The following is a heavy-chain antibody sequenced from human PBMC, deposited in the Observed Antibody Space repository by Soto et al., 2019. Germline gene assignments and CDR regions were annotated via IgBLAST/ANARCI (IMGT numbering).Heavy chain of an antibody. Sequence: QLQLQESGSGLVKPSQTLSLTCAVSGGSISSGGYYWSWIRQQPGKGLEWIGYIYHSGSTYYNPSLKSRVTISVDMSKNQFSLKLSSVTAADTAVYYCAAGGGLPRYYWGQGTLVTVSS. CDR1: GGSISSGGYY. V-gene: IGHV4-30-2*01. D-gene: IGHD5-12*01. CDR2: IYHSGST. J-gene: IGHJ4*02. CDR3: AAGGGLPRYY.